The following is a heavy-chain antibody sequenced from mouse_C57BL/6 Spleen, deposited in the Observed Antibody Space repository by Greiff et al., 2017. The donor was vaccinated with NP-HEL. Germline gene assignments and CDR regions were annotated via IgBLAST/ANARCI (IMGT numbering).Heavy chain of an antibody. J-gene: IGHJ3*01. V-gene: IGHV1-26*01. D-gene: IGHD1-1*01. Sequence: EVQLQQSGPELVKPGASVKISCKASGYTFTDYYMNWVKQSHGKGLEWIGDINPNNGGTSYNQKLKGKATLTVDKSSSTAYMELRSLTSEDSAVYYCAKRPYYGIAYWGQGTLVTVSA. CDR1: GYTFTDYY. CDR2: INPNNGGT. CDR3: AKRPYYGIAY.